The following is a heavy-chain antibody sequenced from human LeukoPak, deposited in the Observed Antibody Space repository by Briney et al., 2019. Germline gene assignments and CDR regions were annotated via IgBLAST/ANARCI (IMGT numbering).Heavy chain of an antibody. CDR3: ARRTAARPYYFDY. CDR1: GGSISSYY. J-gene: IGHJ4*02. V-gene: IGHV4-59*08. Sequence: SETLSLTCTVSGGSISSYYWSWIRQPPGKGLEWIGYIYYSGSTNYNPSLKSRVTISVDTSKNQFSLKLSSVTAADTAVYYCARRTAARPYYFDYWGQGTLVTVSS. D-gene: IGHD6-6*01. CDR2: IYYSGST.